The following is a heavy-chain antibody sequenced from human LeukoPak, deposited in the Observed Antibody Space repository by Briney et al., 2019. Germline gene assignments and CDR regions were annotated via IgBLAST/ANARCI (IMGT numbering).Heavy chain of an antibody. D-gene: IGHD6-19*01. Sequence: SETLSLTCAVYGGSFSGYYWSWIRQPPGKGLEWIGEINHSGSTNYNPSLKSRVTISVDTSKNQFSLKLSSVTAADTAVYYCARGRGGSGWYMARNWFDPWGQGTLATVSS. CDR1: GGSFSGYY. J-gene: IGHJ5*02. CDR3: ARGRGGSGWYMARNWFDP. V-gene: IGHV4-34*01. CDR2: INHSGST.